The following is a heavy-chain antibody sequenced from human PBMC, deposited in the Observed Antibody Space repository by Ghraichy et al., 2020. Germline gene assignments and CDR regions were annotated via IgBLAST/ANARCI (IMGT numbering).Heavy chain of an antibody. J-gene: IGHJ4*02. CDR1: GFTFNIYP. D-gene: IGHD3-3*01. V-gene: IGHV3-23*01. CDR2: IGGSGGST. Sequence: GGSLRLSCAASGFTFNIYPLTWVRQPPRRGLEWVSSIGGSGGSTYYADSVKGRFTISRDNSKNTLYLQMSSLRDDDTAVYYCAKGHDFWSGGETVFDNWGQGTLVTVSS. CDR3: AKGHDFWSGGETVFDN.